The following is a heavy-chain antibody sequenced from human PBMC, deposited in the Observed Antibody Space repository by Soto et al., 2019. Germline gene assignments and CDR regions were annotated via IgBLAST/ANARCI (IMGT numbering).Heavy chain of an antibody. CDR2: INPNSGGT. CDR3: ASSQRYYYGMDV. CDR1: GYTFTGYY. J-gene: IGHJ6*02. V-gene: IGHV1-2*04. D-gene: IGHD6-25*01. Sequence: ASVKVSCKASGYTFTGYYMHWVRQAPGQGLEWMGWINPNSGGTNYAQKFQGWVTMTRDTSISTAYMELSRLRSDDTVVYYCASSQRYYYGMDVWGQGTTVTVSS.